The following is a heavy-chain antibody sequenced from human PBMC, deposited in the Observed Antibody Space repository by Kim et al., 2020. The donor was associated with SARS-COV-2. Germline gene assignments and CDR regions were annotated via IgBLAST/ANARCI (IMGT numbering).Heavy chain of an antibody. V-gene: IGHV4-31*03. CDR1: GGSISSSGYY. D-gene: IGHD2-15*01. CDR3: AKDRYCSGGSCYLLDY. CDR2: IYYSGRSGST. Sequence: SETLSLTCTVSGGSISSSGYYWSWIRQHPGKGLEWIGYIYYSGRSGSTYYNPSLTSRVTISMDTSKNQFSLKLSSVTAADTAVYYCAKDRYCSGGSCYLLDYGGQGTLVSVSS. J-gene: IGHJ4*02.